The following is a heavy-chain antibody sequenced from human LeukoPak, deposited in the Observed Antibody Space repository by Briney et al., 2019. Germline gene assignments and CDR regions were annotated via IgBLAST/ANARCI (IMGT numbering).Heavy chain of an antibody. CDR1: GGSFSGYY. CDR3: ARGEYGDYGS. CDR2: INHSGST. Sequence: PSETLSLTCAVYGGSFSGYYWSWIRQPPGKGLEWIGEINHSGSTNYNPSLKSRVTISVDTSKNQFSLKLSSVTAADTAVYYCARGEYGDYGSWGQGTLVTVSS. J-gene: IGHJ5*02. D-gene: IGHD4-17*01. V-gene: IGHV4-34*01.